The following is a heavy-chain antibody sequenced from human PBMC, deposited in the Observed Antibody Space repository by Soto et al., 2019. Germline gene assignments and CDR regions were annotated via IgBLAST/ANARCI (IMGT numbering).Heavy chain of an antibody. CDR1: GFTFSNCA. CDR2: ISPGGAGT. D-gene: IGHD3-3*01. CDR3: AGPGFGVVAN. Sequence: EMQLLESGGGLVLPGGSLRLSCAASGFTFSNCAMSWVRQAPGKGLEWVSSISPGGAGTYYADSVKGRFTISRDNSKNTVNLQMNSLRVEDTAVYYCAGPGFGVVANWGQGTLVTVSS. J-gene: IGHJ4*02. V-gene: IGHV3-23*01.